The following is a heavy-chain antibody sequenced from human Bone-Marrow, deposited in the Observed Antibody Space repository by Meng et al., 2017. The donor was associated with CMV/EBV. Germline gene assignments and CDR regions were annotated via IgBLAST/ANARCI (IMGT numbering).Heavy chain of an antibody. V-gene: IGHV3-74*03. D-gene: IGHD3-16*01. J-gene: IGHJ4*02. CDR2: INSDGSST. CDR1: GGSISSYW. CDR3: ARSFTARDLYYFDY. Sequence: GGSLRLSCNVSGGSISSYWMHWVRQAPGKGLVWVSRINSDGSSTTYADSVKGRFTISRDNAKNTLYLQMNSLRAEDTAVYYCARSFTARDLYYFDYWGQGTLVTVSS.